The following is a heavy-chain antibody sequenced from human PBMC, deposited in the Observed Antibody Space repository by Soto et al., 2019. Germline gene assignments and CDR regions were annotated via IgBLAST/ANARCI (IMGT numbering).Heavy chain of an antibody. V-gene: IGHV3-23*01. CDR3: VKDEIGATRY. J-gene: IGHJ4*02. Sequence: PGGSLRLSCAASGFTFNNFALSWVRQAPGKGLEWVSTIGAGGDDTYYADSVKGRFTISRDNSKNMVFLQMNGLGAEDTAMYYCVKDEIGATRYSGQGTLVTGSS. CDR2: IGAGGDDT. D-gene: IGHD1-26*01. CDR1: GFTFNNFA.